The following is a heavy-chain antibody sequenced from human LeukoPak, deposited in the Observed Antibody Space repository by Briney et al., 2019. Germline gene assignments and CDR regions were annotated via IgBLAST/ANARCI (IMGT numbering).Heavy chain of an antibody. D-gene: IGHD4-17*01. Sequence: GRSLRLSCAASGFTFSSYAMSWVRQAPGKGLEWVSAISGSAGSTHYADSVKGRFTISRDNSKNTLYLQMDSLRADDTAVYYCAKGRAKATVTAGDHWGQGTLATVSS. CDR3: AKGRAKATVTAGDH. CDR2: ISGSAGST. CDR1: GFTFSSYA. J-gene: IGHJ4*02. V-gene: IGHV3-23*01.